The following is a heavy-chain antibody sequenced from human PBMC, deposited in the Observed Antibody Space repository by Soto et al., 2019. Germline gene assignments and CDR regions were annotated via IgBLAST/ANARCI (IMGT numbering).Heavy chain of an antibody. CDR2: ISKGGSNQ. D-gene: IGHD6-19*01. Sequence: GGSLRLSCAASGFTLSSYALHWVRQAPGKGLEWVTVISKGGSNQYFADSVKGRFTISRDNCKNTLYLQMNSLRSEDTAVYYCAREVEYTSAFGISSSFDYWGQGTLVTVSS. CDR3: AREVEYTSAFGISSSFDY. CDR1: GFTLSSYA. J-gene: IGHJ4*02. V-gene: IGHV3-30-3*01.